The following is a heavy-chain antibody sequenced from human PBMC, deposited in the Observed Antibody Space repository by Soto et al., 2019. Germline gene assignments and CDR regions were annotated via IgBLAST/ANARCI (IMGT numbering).Heavy chain of an antibody. CDR3: ANLGPCSGYFECFHY. CDR2: TSPNGANK. Sequence: EVQLVDSGGGLVQPGGSLRLSCAASGFTLSDYAMSWVRQAPGKGLEWVSGTSPNGANKYYADSVKGRFTISRDNSKNTLYLQMDSLRVEDTAVYYCANLGPCSGYFECFHYWGQGALVTVSS. CDR1: GFTLSDYA. J-gene: IGHJ4*02. D-gene: IGHD3-22*01. V-gene: IGHV3-23*04.